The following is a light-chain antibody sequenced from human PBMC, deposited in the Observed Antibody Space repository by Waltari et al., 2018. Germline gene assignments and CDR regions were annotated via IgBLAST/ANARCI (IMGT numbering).Light chain of an antibody. J-gene: IGKJ1*01. Sequence: DTQMTQSPSTLSASVGEGVTITCRASQSISSRLAWYQQKPGKAPKPLIYKASNLETGVPSTFSGSGSGTEFALTISSLQPDEFATYYCQQYSRYPTWTFGQGTKVEIK. CDR3: QQYSRYPTWT. CDR1: QSISSR. V-gene: IGKV1-5*03. CDR2: KAS.